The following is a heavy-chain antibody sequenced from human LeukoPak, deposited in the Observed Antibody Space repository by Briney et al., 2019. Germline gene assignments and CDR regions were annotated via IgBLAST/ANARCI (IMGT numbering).Heavy chain of an antibody. V-gene: IGHV3-30*04. D-gene: IGHD3-9*01. CDR1: GFTLSSYA. CDR3: AREPGQYYDILTGYYPAPNYFDY. Sequence: HPGRSLRLSCAASGFTLSSYAMHWVRQAPGKGLEWVAVISYDGSNKYYADSVKGRFSISRDNSKNTLYLQMNSLRAEDTAVYYCAREPGQYYDILTGYYPAPNYFDYWGQGTLLTVSS. J-gene: IGHJ4*02. CDR2: ISYDGSNK.